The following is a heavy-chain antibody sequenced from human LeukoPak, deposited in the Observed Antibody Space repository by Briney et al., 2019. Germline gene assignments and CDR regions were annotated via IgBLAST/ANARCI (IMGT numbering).Heavy chain of an antibody. Sequence: PGGSLRLSCAASGFSVSSNYMSWVRQAPGKGLEWVSVIYSGGSTYFADSVKGRFTISRDNAKNSLYLQMNSLRAEDTAVYYCARETGKIFGVIWGQGTLVTVSS. D-gene: IGHD3-3*01. CDR3: ARETGKIFGVI. V-gene: IGHV3-53*01. J-gene: IGHJ4*02. CDR1: GFSVSSNY. CDR2: IYSGGST.